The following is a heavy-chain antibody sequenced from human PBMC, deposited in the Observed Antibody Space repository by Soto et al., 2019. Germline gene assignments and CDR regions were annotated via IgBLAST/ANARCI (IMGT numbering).Heavy chain of an antibody. CDR2: IYYSGST. V-gene: IGHV4-59*08. CDR1: GGSIVGYD. CDR3: ARLNGYCVSTNCHGYYGMDV. D-gene: IGHD2-2*03. Sequence: SETQSVPWTVVGGSIVGYDWRWIRQNTGKGLEWIGYIYYSGSTNYNPSLKSRVTISVDTSKNQFSLRLSSVTAADTAVYYCARLNGYCVSTNCHGYYGMDVWGQGTTVTGSS. J-gene: IGHJ6*02.